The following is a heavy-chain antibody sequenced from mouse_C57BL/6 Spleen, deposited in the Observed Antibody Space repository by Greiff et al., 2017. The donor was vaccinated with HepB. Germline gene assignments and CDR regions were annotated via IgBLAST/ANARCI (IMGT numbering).Heavy chain of an antibody. CDR3: ARDGYYVPSLDY. J-gene: IGHJ2*01. Sequence: VQLQQPGAELVKPGASVKMSCKASGYTFTSYWITWVKQRPGQGLEWIGDIYPGSGSTNYNEKFKSKATLTVDTSSSTAYMQLSSLTSEDSAVYYWARDGYYVPSLDYWGQGTTLTVSS. V-gene: IGHV1-55*01. CDR1: GYTFTSYW. D-gene: IGHD2-3*01. CDR2: IYPGSGST.